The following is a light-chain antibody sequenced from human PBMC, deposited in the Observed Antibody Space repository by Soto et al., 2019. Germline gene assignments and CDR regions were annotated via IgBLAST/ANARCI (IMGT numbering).Light chain of an antibody. J-gene: IGLJ3*02. CDR3: QSYDSNLSGWV. V-gene: IGLV2-14*01. Sequence: QSALTQPASVSGSPGQSITISCTGTSSDVGGYNYVSWYQQHPGKAPKLMIYEVTNRPSGVSNRFSGSKSGNTASLAITGLQAEDEADYYCQSYDSNLSGWVFGGGTKVTVL. CDR1: SSDVGGYNY. CDR2: EVT.